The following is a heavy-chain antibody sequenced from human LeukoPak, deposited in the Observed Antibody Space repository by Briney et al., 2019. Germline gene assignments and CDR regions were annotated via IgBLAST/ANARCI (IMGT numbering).Heavy chain of an antibody. J-gene: IGHJ4*02. CDR3: ARAYGDLLDY. CDR2: IHYSGST. Sequence: PSETLSLTCTVSGGSISSYYWSWIRQPPGKGLEWIGYIHYSGSTNYNPSLKSRVTISVDTSKNQFSLKLSSVTAADTAVYYCARAYGDLLDYWGQGTLVTVSS. CDR1: GGSISSYY. D-gene: IGHD4-17*01. V-gene: IGHV4-59*01.